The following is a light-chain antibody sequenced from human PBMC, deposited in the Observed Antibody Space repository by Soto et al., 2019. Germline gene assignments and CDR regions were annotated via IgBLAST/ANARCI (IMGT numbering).Light chain of an antibody. J-gene: IGKJ4*01. CDR2: AAS. Sequence: DIQMTQSPSSLSASVGDRVTITCRASQDVSNYLAWYQQKQGKVPKLLIYAASTLQSGVPSRFSGSGSGTDFTLTISSLQPEDVATYYCQKYNSAPRSFGGGTKMEIK. V-gene: IGKV1-27*01. CDR1: QDVSNY. CDR3: QKYNSAPRS.